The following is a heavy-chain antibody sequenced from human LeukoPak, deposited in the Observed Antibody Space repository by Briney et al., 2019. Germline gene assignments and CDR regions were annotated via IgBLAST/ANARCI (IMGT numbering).Heavy chain of an antibody. D-gene: IGHD3-22*01. CDR3: ARETDDSSGNHYGD. Sequence: SETLSLTCTVSGGSISSGGYYWSWIRQHPGKGLEWIGYIYYSGSTYYNPSLKSRVTISVDTSKNQFSLKLSSVTAADTAVYYCARETDDSSGNHYGDWGQGTLVTVSS. CDR1: GGSISSGGYY. CDR2: IYYSGST. V-gene: IGHV4-31*03. J-gene: IGHJ4*02.